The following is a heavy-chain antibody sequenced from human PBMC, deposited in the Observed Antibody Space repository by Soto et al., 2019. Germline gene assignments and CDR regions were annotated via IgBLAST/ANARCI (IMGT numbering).Heavy chain of an antibody. V-gene: IGHV3-72*01. CDR2: IKNKANSYTT. Sequence: EVQLVESGGGLVQPGGSLRLSCAASGFTFSAHYMDWVRQAPGKGLEWVGRIKNKANSYTTQYAASVEGRFTISREDSQTSLYLQTNSLKTEDTAVYYCARISLVGPSGGRYFDYWGQGSQVAASS. CDR1: GFTFSAHY. D-gene: IGHD1-26*01. J-gene: IGHJ4*02. CDR3: ARISLVGPSGGRYFDY.